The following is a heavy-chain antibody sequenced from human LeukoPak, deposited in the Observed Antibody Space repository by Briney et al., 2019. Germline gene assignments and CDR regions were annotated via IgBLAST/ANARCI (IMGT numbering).Heavy chain of an antibody. Sequence: GGSLRLSCAASGFTFSSYGMHWVRQAPGKGLEWVAFIRYDGSNKYYADFVKGRFTISRDNSKNTLYLQMNSLRHEDTAIYYCARGGRTPFDYWAREPWSPSPQ. V-gene: IGHV3-30*02. J-gene: IGHJ4*02. CDR2: IRYDGSNK. D-gene: IGHD3-16*01. CDR3: ARGGRTPFDY. CDR1: GFTFSSYG.